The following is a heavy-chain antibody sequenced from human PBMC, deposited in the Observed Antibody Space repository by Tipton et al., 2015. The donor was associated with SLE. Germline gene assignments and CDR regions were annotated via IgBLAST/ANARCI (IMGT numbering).Heavy chain of an antibody. CDR3: ARGLYGDEPGY. D-gene: IGHD4-17*01. CDR2: IKHSGST. J-gene: IGHJ4*02. V-gene: IGHV4-34*01. CDR1: GGSFSGHH. Sequence: LRLSCAVYGGSFSGHHRSWIRPPPGKGLGGVGGIKHSGSTNYNPSLKSRVTISVDTSKNQFSLKLTSLTAADTAVYYCARGLYGDEPGYWGQGTLVTVSS.